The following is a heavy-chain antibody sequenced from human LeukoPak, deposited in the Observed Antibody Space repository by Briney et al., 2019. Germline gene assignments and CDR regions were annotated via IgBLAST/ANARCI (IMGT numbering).Heavy chain of an antibody. CDR1: GDSISTYY. CDR2: IYYRVTS. D-gene: IGHD6-13*01. Sequence: KPSETLSLTCTVSGDSISTYYWSWIRQPPGKGLEWIGYIYYRVTSDYNPSLKSRVTMSVDMSTRQISLKLSSVTAADTAVYYCARGDRVDSSSWYNWFDPWGQGTLVTVSS. J-gene: IGHJ5*02. V-gene: IGHV4-59*01. CDR3: ARGDRVDSSSWYNWFDP.